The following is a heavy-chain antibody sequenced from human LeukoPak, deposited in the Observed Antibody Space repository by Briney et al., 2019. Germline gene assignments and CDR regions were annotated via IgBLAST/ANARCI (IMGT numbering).Heavy chain of an antibody. J-gene: IGHJ4*02. Sequence: GGSLRLSCAASGFTFSSYGMHLVRQAPGKGLEWVAFIRYDGSNKYYADSVKGRFTISRDNSKNTLYLQMNSLRAEDTAVYYCAKDPYDSSGHYFDYWGQGTLVTVSS. V-gene: IGHV3-30*02. CDR1: GFTFSSYG. D-gene: IGHD3-22*01. CDR3: AKDPYDSSGHYFDY. CDR2: IRYDGSNK.